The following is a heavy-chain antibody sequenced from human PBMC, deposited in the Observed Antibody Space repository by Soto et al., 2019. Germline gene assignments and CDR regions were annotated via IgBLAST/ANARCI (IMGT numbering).Heavy chain of an antibody. Sequence: GASVKVSCKASGFTFSNYGLNWVRQAPGQGPEWMGWVSANNGHTNYAQNLQGRVSMTTDTSTSTAYMELGGLRFDDTAVYYCARDIESVTAKHFFYYYAMDVWGQGTTVTVSS. CDR2: VSANNGHT. CDR3: ARDIESVTAKHFFYYYAMDV. J-gene: IGHJ6*02. CDR1: GFTFSNYG. V-gene: IGHV1-18*01. D-gene: IGHD2-8*01.